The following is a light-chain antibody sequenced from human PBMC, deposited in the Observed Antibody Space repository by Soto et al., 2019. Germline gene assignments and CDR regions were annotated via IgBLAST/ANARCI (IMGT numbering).Light chain of an antibody. Sequence: EIVLTQSPGTLSLSPGERATLSCRASQSVSSNSLAWYLQKPGQAPRLLIYSASSSATGIPDRFSGSGSGTDFTLTISRLDPEDLAVYYCQLYGTSPMFTFGRGTRLEIK. V-gene: IGKV3-20*01. CDR2: SAS. CDR1: QSVSSNS. J-gene: IGKJ2*01. CDR3: QLYGTSPMFT.